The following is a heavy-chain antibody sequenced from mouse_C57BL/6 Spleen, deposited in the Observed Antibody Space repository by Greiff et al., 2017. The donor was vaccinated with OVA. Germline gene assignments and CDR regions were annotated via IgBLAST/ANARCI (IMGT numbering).Heavy chain of an antibody. D-gene: IGHD3-2*02. J-gene: IGHJ4*01. V-gene: IGHV2-6*03. CDR3: ARGSRSGKNYAMDY. Sequence: VKLVESGPGLVAPSQSLSITCTVSGFSLTSYGVHWVRQPPGKGLEWLVVIWSDGSTTYNSALKSRLSISKDNSKSQVFLKMNSLQTDDTAMYYCARGSRSGKNYAMDYWGQGTSVTVSS. CDR2: IWSDGST. CDR1: GFSLTSYG.